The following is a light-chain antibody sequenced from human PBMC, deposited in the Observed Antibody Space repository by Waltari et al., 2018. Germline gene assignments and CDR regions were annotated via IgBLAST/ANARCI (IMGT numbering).Light chain of an antibody. V-gene: IGKV1-6*02. Sequence: IQMTQSPSSLSASIGDTVTITCRASRDIANNLNWYQQQSGKAPKLLIYRASSLQSGVPSRFSGSGSGTDFSLTISSLQPEDFATYYCQQGYDFPCTFGRGTNVEIK. CDR1: RDIANN. CDR2: RAS. CDR3: QQGYDFPCT. J-gene: IGKJ4*01.